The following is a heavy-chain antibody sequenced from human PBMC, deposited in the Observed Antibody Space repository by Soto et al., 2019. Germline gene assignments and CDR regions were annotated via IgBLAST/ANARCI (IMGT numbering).Heavy chain of an antibody. CDR3: ASEVRGYYGSGSYRPFDY. D-gene: IGHD3-10*01. Sequence: QVQLVESGGGVVQPGRSLRLSCAASGFTFRSYAMHWVRQAPGKGLEWVAVISYDGSNKYYADSVKGRFTISRDNSKNTLYLQMNSLRAEDTAVYYCASEVRGYYGSGSYRPFDYWGQGTLVTVSS. CDR1: GFTFRSYA. CDR2: ISYDGSNK. V-gene: IGHV3-30-3*01. J-gene: IGHJ4*02.